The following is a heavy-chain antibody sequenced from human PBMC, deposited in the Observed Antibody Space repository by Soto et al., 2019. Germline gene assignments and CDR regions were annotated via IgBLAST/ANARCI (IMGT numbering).Heavy chain of an antibody. J-gene: IGHJ6*02. Sequence: SETLSLTCTVSGGSLSSYYWSWIRQAPGKGLEYIGYIYYSDSANYNPSLKSRVTISGDTSRNQVSLTLSSMTAADTAVYYWVRGWGEREGYLMDVWGQGTTVTVSS. CDR3: VRGWGEREGYLMDV. CDR2: IYYSDSA. V-gene: IGHV4-59*08. CDR1: GGSLSSYY. D-gene: IGHD3-16*01.